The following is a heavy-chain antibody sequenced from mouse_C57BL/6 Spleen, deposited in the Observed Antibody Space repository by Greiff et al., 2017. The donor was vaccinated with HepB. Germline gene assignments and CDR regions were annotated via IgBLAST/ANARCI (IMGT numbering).Heavy chain of an antibody. V-gene: IGHV5-4*01. D-gene: IGHD1-1*01. CDR2: ISDGGSYT. CDR3: ARELQGAMDY. Sequence: EVMLVESGGGLVKPGGSLKLSCAASGFTFSSYAMSWVRQTPEKRLEWVATISDGGSYTYYPDTVKGRFTISRDNAKNNLYLQMSHLKSEDTAMYYCARELQGAMDYWGQGTSVTVSS. J-gene: IGHJ4*01. CDR1: GFTFSSYA.